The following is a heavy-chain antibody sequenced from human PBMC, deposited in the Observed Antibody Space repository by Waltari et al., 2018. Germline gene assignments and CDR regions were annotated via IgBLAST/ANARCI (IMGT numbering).Heavy chain of an antibody. CDR1: GFPFDAYG. CDR3: ARDAQWGLLGY. Sequence: VQLVESGGGVVRPGGSLRLSCADSGFPFDAYGISWVRQAPGKGLEWIGEINHSGRTNYNPSLKSRVTISVDTSKNQFSLKLSSVTAADTAVDYCARDAQWGLLGYWGQGTLVTVSS. J-gene: IGHJ4*02. D-gene: IGHD2-15*01. V-gene: IGHV4-34*01. CDR2: INHSGRT.